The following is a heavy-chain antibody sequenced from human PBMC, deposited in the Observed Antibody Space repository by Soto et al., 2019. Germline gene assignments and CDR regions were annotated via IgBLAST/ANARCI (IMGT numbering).Heavy chain of an antibody. D-gene: IGHD6-6*01. V-gene: IGHV1-69*13. CDR1: GVTFSSYA. CDR2: IIPIFGTA. CDR3: ARDSSSRYYGMDV. Sequence: SVHVSFKAFGVTFSSYAISWVRQAPGKGLEWMGGIIPIFGTANYAQKFQGRVTITADESTRKDYMELSSLRSEDTAVYYCARDSSSRYYGMDVWGQGTMVTVSS. J-gene: IGHJ6*02.